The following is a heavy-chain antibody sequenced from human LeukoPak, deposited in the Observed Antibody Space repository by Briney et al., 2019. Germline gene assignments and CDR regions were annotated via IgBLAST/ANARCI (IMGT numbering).Heavy chain of an antibody. D-gene: IGHD1-1*01. Sequence: ASVEVSCKASVGTFSSYAISWVRQAPGQGLEWVGGIIPIFGTANYAQKFQGRVTITADESTSTAYMELSSLRSEDTAVYYCASPQEYTPYYYYGMDVWGKGTTVTVSS. CDR3: ASPQEYTPYYYYGMDV. CDR2: IIPIFGTA. CDR1: VGTFSSYA. J-gene: IGHJ6*04. V-gene: IGHV1-69*13.